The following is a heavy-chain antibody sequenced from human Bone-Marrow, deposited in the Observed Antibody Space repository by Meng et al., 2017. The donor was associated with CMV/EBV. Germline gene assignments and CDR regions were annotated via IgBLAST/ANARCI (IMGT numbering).Heavy chain of an antibody. CDR1: GGTFSSYA. CDR2: IIPIFGTA. J-gene: IGHJ6*02. Sequence: SVKVSCKASGGTFSSYAISWVRQAPGQGLEWMGGIIPIFGTANDAQKFQGRVTITTDESTSTAYMELSSLRSEDTAVYYCARDWAARPEGYYYGMDVWGQGTTVTVSS. D-gene: IGHD6-6*01. V-gene: IGHV1-69*05. CDR3: ARDWAARPEGYYYGMDV.